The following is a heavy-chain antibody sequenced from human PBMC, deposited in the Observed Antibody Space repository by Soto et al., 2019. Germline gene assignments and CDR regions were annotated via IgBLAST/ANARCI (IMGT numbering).Heavy chain of an antibody. D-gene: IGHD2-8*02. CDR3: ARFMRTGGDY. CDR2: INHSGST. J-gene: IGHJ4*02. CDR1: GGSFSGYY. Sequence: PSETLSLTCAVYGGSFSGYYWSWIRQPPGKGLEWIGEINHSGSTNYNPSLKSRVTISVDTSKSQFSLKLSSVTAADTAVYYCARFMRTGGDYWGQGTLVTVSS. V-gene: IGHV4-34*01.